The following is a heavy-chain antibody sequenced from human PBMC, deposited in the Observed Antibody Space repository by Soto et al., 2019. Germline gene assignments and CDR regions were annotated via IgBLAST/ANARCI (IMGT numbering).Heavy chain of an antibody. CDR2: ISYDGSNK. D-gene: IGHD3-3*01. J-gene: IGHJ1*01. CDR1: GFTFSSYG. Sequence: QVQLVESGGGVVQPGRSLRLSCAASGFTFSSYGMHWVRQAPGKGLEWVAVISYDGSNKYYADSVKGRFTISRDNSKNTLYLQMNSLRAEDTAMYYCAKDRGPNFGVAPEHFQHWGQGTLVTVSS. CDR3: AKDRGPNFGVAPEHFQH. V-gene: IGHV3-30*18.